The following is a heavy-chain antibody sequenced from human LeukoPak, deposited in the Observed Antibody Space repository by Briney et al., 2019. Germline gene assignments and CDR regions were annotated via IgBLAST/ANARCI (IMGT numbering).Heavy chain of an antibody. V-gene: IGHV4-39*01. D-gene: IGHD3-9*01. CDR1: GGSISSSSYY. CDR2: IYYSGST. Sequence: SETLSLTCTVSGGSISSSSYYWGWIRRPPGKGLEWIGSIYYSGSTYYNPSLKSRVTISVDTSKNQFSLKLSSVTAADTAVYYCAAGDFDWLLPDRFDYWGQGTLVTVSS. J-gene: IGHJ4*02. CDR3: AAGDFDWLLPDRFDY.